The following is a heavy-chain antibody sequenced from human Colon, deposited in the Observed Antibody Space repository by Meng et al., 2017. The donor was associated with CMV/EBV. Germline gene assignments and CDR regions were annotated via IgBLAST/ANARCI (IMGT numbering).Heavy chain of an antibody. CDR3: ARDLVVVIPDDL. CDR1: GYIFTDYF. V-gene: IGHV1-2*02. CDR2: INPKSGGI. Sequence: GESLKISCKGSGYIFTDYFLHWVRQAPGQGLEWMGWINPKSGGISFEEKFQGRLTMTRDTSISTAYMELSRLTSDDTAVYYCARDLVVVIPDDLWGQGTLVTVSS. D-gene: IGHD2-2*01. J-gene: IGHJ5*02.